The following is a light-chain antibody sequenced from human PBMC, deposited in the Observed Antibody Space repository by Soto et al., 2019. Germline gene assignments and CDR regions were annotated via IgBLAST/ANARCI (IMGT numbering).Light chain of an antibody. CDR2: EVT. Sequence: QSVLTQPPSTSGSPGQSVTISCTGTSSDVGGYNFVSWYQQHPGKAPKLMIYEVTKRPSGVPDRFSGYKSGNTASLTVSGLQGEDEADYYCTSYAGSNIPVVFGGGTKVTVL. J-gene: IGLJ2*01. CDR1: SSDVGGYNF. V-gene: IGLV2-8*01. CDR3: TSYAGSNIPVV.